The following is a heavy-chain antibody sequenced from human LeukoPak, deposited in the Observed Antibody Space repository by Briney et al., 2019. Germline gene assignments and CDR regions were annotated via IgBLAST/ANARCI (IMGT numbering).Heavy chain of an antibody. CDR2: IYYSGST. J-gene: IGHJ4*02. Sequence: SETLSLTCTVSGDSVSSSNYYWAWIRQPPGKGLEWVGNIYYSGSTYYHPSLKSRVTISIDTSKNQFSLNLNSVTAADTAVYYCARAPSGVSFDYWGQGTLVTVSS. D-gene: IGHD1-26*01. V-gene: IGHV4-39*07. CDR3: ARAPSGVSFDY. CDR1: GDSVSSSNYY.